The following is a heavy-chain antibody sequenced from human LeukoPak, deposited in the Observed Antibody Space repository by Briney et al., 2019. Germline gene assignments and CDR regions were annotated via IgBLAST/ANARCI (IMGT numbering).Heavy chain of an antibody. CDR1: GYTFTSYD. J-gene: IGHJ6*02. V-gene: IGHV1-8*01. CDR3: ARGIAAAYYYYGMDV. D-gene: IGHD6-13*01. CDR2: MNPNSGNT. Sequence: ALVKVSCKASGYTFTSYDINWVRQATGQGLEWMGWMNPNSGNTGYAQKFQGRVTMTRNTSISTAYMELSSLRSEDTAVYYCARGIAAAYYYYGMDVWGQGTTVTVSS.